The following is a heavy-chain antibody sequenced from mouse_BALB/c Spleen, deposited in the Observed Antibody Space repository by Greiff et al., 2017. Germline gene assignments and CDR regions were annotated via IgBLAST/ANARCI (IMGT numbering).Heavy chain of an antibody. D-gene: IGHD1-1*01. V-gene: IGHV1S127*01. CDR2: IDPSDSYT. J-gene: IGHJ2*01. CDR3: TRRITTVVATGGYYFDY. CDR1: GYSFTSYW. Sequence: VQLQQSGPQLVRPGASVKISCKASGYSFTSYWMHWVKQRPGQGLEWIGMIDPSDSYTSYNQKFKGKATLTVDTSSSTAYMQLSSLTSEDSAVYYCTRRITTVVATGGYYFDYWGQGTTLTVSS.